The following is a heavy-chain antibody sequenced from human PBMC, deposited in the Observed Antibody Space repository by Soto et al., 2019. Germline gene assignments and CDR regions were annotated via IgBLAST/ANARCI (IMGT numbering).Heavy chain of an antibody. CDR3: AGARHTLYSSSWYGFDY. CDR1: GYTFTSYD. Sequence: QVQLVQSGAEVKKPGASVKVSCKASGYTFTSYDINWVRQATGQGLEWMGWMNPNSGNTGYAQKFQGRGTKSRNTSISTAYMELSSLRSEHTAGYYCAGARHTLYSSSWYGFDYWGQGTLVTVSS. CDR2: MNPNSGNT. D-gene: IGHD6-13*01. J-gene: IGHJ4*02. V-gene: IGHV1-8*01.